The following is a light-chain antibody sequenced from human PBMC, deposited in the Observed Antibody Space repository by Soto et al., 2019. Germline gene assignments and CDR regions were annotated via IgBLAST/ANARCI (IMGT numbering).Light chain of an antibody. CDR2: TTS. CDR1: QSINNY. CDR3: QQAYSRPHT. J-gene: IGKJ2*01. Sequence: DIQMTQSPSSLSASVGDRVSITCRTSQSINNYLNWYQQKPGKAPKLLIYTTSTPQSGVPSRFSGSGSGTDFTLIISSLQVEDFATYYCQQAYSRPHTFGQGTEMAI. V-gene: IGKV1-39*01.